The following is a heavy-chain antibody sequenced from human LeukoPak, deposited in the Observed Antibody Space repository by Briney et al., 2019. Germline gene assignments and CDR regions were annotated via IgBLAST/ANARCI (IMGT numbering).Heavy chain of an antibody. CDR3: AKTGHAYCGGDCYSYYFDY. D-gene: IGHD2-21*02. CDR2: ISGSGGST. J-gene: IGHJ4*02. Sequence: PGGSLRLSCAASGFTFSSYAMSWVRQAPGKGLEWVSAISGSGGSTYYADSVKGRFTISRDNSKNTLYLQMNSLRAEDTAVYYCAKTGHAYCGGDCYSYYFDYWGQGTLVIVSS. V-gene: IGHV3-23*01. CDR1: GFTFSSYA.